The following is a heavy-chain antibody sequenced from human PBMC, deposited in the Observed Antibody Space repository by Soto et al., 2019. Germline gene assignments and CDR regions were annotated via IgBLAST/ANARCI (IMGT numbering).Heavy chain of an antibody. V-gene: IGHV1-58*01. CDR3: AADQDIVVVVAAI. Sequence: SVKVSCKASGFTFTSSAVQWVRQARGQRLEWIGWIVVGNGNTNYAQKFQERVTITRDMSTSTAYMELSSLRSEDTAVYYCAADQDIVVVVAAIWGQGTLVTVSS. CDR1: GFTFTSSA. D-gene: IGHD2-15*01. CDR2: IVVGNGNT. J-gene: IGHJ4*02.